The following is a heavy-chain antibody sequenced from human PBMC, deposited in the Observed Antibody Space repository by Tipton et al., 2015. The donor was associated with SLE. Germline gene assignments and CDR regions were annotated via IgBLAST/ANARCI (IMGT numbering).Heavy chain of an antibody. J-gene: IGHJ5*02. Sequence: TLSLTCAVYGGSFSGYYWTWIRQPPGKGLEWIGEINHSGSTNYNPSLKSRVTISVDTSKNQFSLKLSSVTAADTAVYYCARVGVLPYYYDSSGLNWFDPWGQGTLVTVSS. CDR3: ARVGVLPYYYDSSGLNWFDP. V-gene: IGHV4-34*01. D-gene: IGHD3-22*01. CDR1: GGSFSGYY. CDR2: INHSGST.